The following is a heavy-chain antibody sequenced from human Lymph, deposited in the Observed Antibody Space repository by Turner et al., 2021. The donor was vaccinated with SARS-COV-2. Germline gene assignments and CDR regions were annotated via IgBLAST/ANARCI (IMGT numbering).Heavy chain of an antibody. CDR2: IYSGGST. CDR1: GLTVSSNY. V-gene: IGHV3-53*02. Sequence: EVQLVETGGGLIQPGGSLRLSCAASGLTVSSNYMTGVRQAPGKGLEWVSVIYSGGSTFYADSVKGRFTISRDNSKNTLYLQMNSLRAEDTAVYYCARDLVVYGMDVWGQGTTVTVSS. D-gene: IGHD3-10*01. CDR3: ARDLVVYGMDV. J-gene: IGHJ6*02.